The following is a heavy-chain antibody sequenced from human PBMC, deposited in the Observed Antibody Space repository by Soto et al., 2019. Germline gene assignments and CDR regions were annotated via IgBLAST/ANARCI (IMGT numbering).Heavy chain of an antibody. CDR2: ISSSSSYI. D-gene: IGHD3-22*01. V-gene: IGHV3-21*01. Sequence: PGGSLRLSCAASGFTLSSHSMNRVRQAPGKGLEWFSYISSSSSYIDYADSVRGRFTISRDNAKNSLYLQMNSLRAEDTAVHSRQRDGPYASSGYTRRWGQGSRAAVAS. J-gene: IGHJ1*01. CDR3: QRDGPYASSGYTRR. CDR1: GFTLSSHS.